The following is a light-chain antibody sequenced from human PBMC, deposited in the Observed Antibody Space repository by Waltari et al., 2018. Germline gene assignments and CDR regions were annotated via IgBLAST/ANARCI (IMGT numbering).Light chain of an antibody. CDR1: SGSVSTTSY. J-gene: IGLJ3*02. V-gene: IGLV8-61*01. CDR2: KGS. Sequence: QTVVTQVPSLSVSPGGTVTLTCALTSGSVSTTSYATWYQQTPGQPPRTLVYKGSSRSSGVPDRFSGSVLGNTAALTITGAQADDESNYYCSLYMGSGIWVFGGGTKLTVL. CDR3: SLYMGSGIWV.